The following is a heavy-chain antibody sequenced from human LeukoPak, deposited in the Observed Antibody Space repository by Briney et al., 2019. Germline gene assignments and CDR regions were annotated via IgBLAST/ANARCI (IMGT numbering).Heavy chain of an antibody. Sequence: SVKVCCKASGGTFSSYAISRVRQAPGQGLEWMGGIIPIFGTANYAQKFQGRVTITADESTSTAYMELSSLRSEDTAVYYCARDRGYSGSREYYYYMDVWGKGTTVTVSS. J-gene: IGHJ6*03. CDR1: GGTFSSYA. V-gene: IGHV1-69*01. CDR2: IIPIFGTA. CDR3: ARDRGYSGSREYYYYMDV. D-gene: IGHD5-12*01.